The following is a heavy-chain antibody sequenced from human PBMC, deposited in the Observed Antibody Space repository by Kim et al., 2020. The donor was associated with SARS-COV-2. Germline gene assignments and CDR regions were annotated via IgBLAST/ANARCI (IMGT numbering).Heavy chain of an antibody. V-gene: IGHV3-48*01. J-gene: IGHJ6*02. CDR3: ASLRYNYGIDV. Sequence: TISDEDSVKGRFTIARDQAKNTLYLRVNSQRAEDTAVYYCASLRYNYGIDVWGQGTTVTVSS. CDR2: TI.